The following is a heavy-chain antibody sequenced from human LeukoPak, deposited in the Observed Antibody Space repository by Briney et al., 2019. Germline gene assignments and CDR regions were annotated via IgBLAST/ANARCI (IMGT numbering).Heavy chain of an antibody. D-gene: IGHD2-15*01. CDR2: IKQDGSER. V-gene: IGHV3-7*01. Sequence: GGSLRLSCAASGFTFSSYWMSWVRQAPGKGLEWVANIKQDGSERYYVDSVKGRFTISRDNAKNSLYLQMNSLRAEDTAVYYCARDSMGGAFDYWGQGTLVTVSS. J-gene: IGHJ4*02. CDR1: GFTFSSYW. CDR3: ARDSMGGAFDY.